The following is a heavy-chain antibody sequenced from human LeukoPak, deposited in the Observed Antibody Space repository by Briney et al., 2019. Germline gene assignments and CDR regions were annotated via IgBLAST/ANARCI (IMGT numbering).Heavy chain of an antibody. CDR2: IWYDGSNK. CDR3: AKDLRGGYYDSSGYPVGDYFDY. J-gene: IGHJ4*02. Sequence: GGSLRLSCAASGFTFSSYGMHWVRQAPGKGLEWVAVIWYDGSNKYYADSVKGRFTISRDNSKNTLYLQMNSLRAEDTAVYYCAKDLRGGYYDSSGYPVGDYFDYWGQGTLVTVSS. D-gene: IGHD3-22*01. CDR1: GFTFSSYG. V-gene: IGHV3-33*06.